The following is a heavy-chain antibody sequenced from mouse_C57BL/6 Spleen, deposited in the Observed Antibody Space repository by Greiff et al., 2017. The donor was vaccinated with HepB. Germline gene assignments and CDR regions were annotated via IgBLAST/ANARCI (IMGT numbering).Heavy chain of an antibody. CDR3: ARNGDSNYGSWFAY. D-gene: IGHD2-5*01. CDR2: IWSGGST. J-gene: IGHJ3*01. V-gene: IGHV2-2*01. Sequence: VQRVESGPGLVQPSQSLSITCTVSGFSLTSYGVHWVRQSPGKGLEWLGVIWSGGSTDYNAAFISRLSISKDNSKSQVFFKMNSLQVEDAAIYYCARNGDSNYGSWFAYWGQGTLVTVSA. CDR1: GFSLTSYG.